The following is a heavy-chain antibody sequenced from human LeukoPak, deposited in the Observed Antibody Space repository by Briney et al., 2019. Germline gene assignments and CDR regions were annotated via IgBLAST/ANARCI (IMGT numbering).Heavy chain of an antibody. CDR1: GGSISSGDYY. D-gene: IGHD4-17*01. V-gene: IGHV4-31*03. Sequence: SQTLSLTCTVSGGSISSGDYYWSWIRQHPGKGLEWIGCIYYSGKTYDSPSLKSRVTISVDTSKNQFSLKLSSVTAADTAVYYCARVYGANPPDAWGQGTLVTVSS. J-gene: IGHJ5*02. CDR3: ARVYGANPPDA. CDR2: IYYSGKT.